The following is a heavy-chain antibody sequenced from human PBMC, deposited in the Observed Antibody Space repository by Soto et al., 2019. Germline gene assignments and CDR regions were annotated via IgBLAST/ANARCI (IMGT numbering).Heavy chain of an antibody. Sequence: QVQLVQSGAEVKKPGSSVKVSCKASGGTFSSYTISWLRQAPGQGLEWMGRIIPIRGIANYAQKFQGRVTITADKSTSTADMELSSLRSEDTAVYYCAREVQNYYYCYMDVWGKGTTVTVSS. V-gene: IGHV1-69*08. J-gene: IGHJ6*03. D-gene: IGHD3-10*01. CDR3: AREVQNYYYCYMDV. CDR2: IIPIRGIA. CDR1: GGTFSSYT.